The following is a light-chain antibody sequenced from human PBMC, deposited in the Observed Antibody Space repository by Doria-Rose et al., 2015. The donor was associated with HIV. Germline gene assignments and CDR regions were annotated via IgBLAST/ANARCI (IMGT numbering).Light chain of an antibody. CDR1: EAISSW. Sequence: VTIPCRASEAISSWLFWYQPKPVKAPKVLIYAASTLQSGVPSRFSGSGFGTDFTLTISNLQPEDFATYYCQQSNSFPITFGQGTRLEIK. J-gene: IGKJ5*01. V-gene: IGKV1-12*01. CDR3: QQSNSFPIT. CDR2: AAS.